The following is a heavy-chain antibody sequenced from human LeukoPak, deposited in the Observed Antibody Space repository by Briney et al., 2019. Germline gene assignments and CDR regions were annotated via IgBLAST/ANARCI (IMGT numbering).Heavy chain of an antibody. Sequence: SETLSLTCTVSGGSISSYYWSWIRQPPGKGLEWIGYIYYSGSTNYNPSLKSRVTISVDTSKNQFSLKLSSVTAADTAVYCCARDRRFGEYYSDGMDVWGQGTTVTVSS. V-gene: IGHV4-59*01. CDR2: IYYSGST. CDR1: GGSISSYY. D-gene: IGHD3-10*01. CDR3: ARDRRFGEYYSDGMDV. J-gene: IGHJ6*02.